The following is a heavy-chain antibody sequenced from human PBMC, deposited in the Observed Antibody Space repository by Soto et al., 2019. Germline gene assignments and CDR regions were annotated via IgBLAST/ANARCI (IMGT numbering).Heavy chain of an antibody. J-gene: IGHJ4*02. D-gene: IGHD3-3*01. Sequence: GKGLEWIGYIYYSGSTNYNPSLKSRVTISVDTSKNQFSLKLSSVTAADTAVYYCARIYFWSGYYGYYFDYWGQGTLVTVSS. CDR2: IYYSGST. CDR3: ARIYFWSGYYGYYFDY. V-gene: IGHV4-59*01.